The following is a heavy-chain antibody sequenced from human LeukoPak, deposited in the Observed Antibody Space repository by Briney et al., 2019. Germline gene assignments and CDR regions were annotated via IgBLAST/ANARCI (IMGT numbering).Heavy chain of an antibody. J-gene: IGHJ3*02. Sequence: GGSLRLSCEVSGFSFISYWMNWVRQAPGKGLEWVANIKQDGSEKYYVDSVKGRFTISRDNAKKSLYLQMNSLRADDTAVYYCARPRRMYGSGSYAFDIWGQGTMVTVSS. D-gene: IGHD3-10*01. CDR3: ARPRRMYGSGSYAFDI. CDR1: GFSFISYW. CDR2: IKQDGSEK. V-gene: IGHV3-7*01.